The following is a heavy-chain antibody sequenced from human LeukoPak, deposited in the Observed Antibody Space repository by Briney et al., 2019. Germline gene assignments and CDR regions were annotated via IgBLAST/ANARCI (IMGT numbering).Heavy chain of an antibody. CDR2: ISSSGSTI. CDR3: AELGITMIGVV. D-gene: IGHD3-10*02. CDR1: GFTFSSYE. V-gene: IGHV3-48*03. Sequence: GGSLRLSCAASGFTFSSYEMNWVRQAPGKGLEWVSYISSSGSTIYYADSVKGRFTISRDNAKNSLYLQMKSLRAEDTAVYYCAELGITMIGVVWGKGTTVTISS. J-gene: IGHJ6*04.